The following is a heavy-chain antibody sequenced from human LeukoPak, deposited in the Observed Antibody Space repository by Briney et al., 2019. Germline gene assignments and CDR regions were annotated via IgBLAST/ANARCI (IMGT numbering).Heavy chain of an antibody. V-gene: IGHV3-7*01. Sequence: PGGSLRLSCAASGFTFSSHWMSWVRHTPGKGLEWVANIKQDGSIKYYRDSVRGRFTISRDNAQNSLYLQMNSLRAEDTAVYYCARDQVSIAGTGIDYWGQGTLVTVSS. CDR1: GFTFSSHW. D-gene: IGHD6-13*01. CDR3: ARDQVSIAGTGIDY. CDR2: IKQDGSIK. J-gene: IGHJ4*02.